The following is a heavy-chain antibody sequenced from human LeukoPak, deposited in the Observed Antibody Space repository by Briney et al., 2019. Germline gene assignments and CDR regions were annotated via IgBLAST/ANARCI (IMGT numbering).Heavy chain of an antibody. Sequence: SETLSLTCAVYGGSFSGYYWTWIRQPAGKGLEWIGRIYTSGSNNQNPSLKSRVTMSVDTSKNQFSLKLSSVTAADTAVYYCARDLSRAYALGTYYNPEGLGYWGQGTLVTVSS. D-gene: IGHD3-10*01. CDR3: ARDLSRAYALGTYYNPEGLGY. V-gene: IGHV4-4*07. J-gene: IGHJ4*02. CDR1: GGSFSGYY. CDR2: IYTSGSN.